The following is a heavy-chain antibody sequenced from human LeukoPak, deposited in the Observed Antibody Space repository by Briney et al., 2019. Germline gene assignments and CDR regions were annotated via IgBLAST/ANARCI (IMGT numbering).Heavy chain of an antibody. J-gene: IGHJ6*02. D-gene: IGHD3-22*01. CDR1: GFTFSSYA. CDR2: ISGSGGST. Sequence: PGGSLRLSCAASGFTFSSYAMSWVRQAPGKGLEWVSAISGSGGSTYYADSVKGRFTISRDNSKNTLYLQMNSLRAEDTAVYYCARSSGDYYWSGGMDVWGQGTTVTVSS. V-gene: IGHV3-23*01. CDR3: ARSSGDYYWSGGMDV.